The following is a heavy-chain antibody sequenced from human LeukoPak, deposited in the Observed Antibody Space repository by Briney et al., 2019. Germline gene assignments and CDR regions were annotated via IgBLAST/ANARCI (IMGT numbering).Heavy chain of an antibody. V-gene: IGHV4-30-4*01. Sequence: PSQTLSLTCTVSGGSISSGDYYWSWIRQPPGQGLEWIGYIYYSGSTYYNPSLKSRVTISVDTSKNQFSLKLSSVTPAHTAVYYCAQSIGSTGAFDIWGQGTMVTVSS. D-gene: IGHD4-17*01. CDR2: IYYSGST. CDR3: AQSIGSTGAFDI. CDR1: GGSISSGDYY. J-gene: IGHJ3*02.